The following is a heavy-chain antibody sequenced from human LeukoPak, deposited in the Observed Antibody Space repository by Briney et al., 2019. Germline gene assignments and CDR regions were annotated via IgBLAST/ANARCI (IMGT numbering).Heavy chain of an antibody. D-gene: IGHD5-18*01. Sequence: SETLSLTCTVSGGSISRSPYYWGWVRQPPGKGLELVGSIYYSGTTHYSRYLESRVTISVDTSKTQFSLKLASVTAADTAIYYCAKGAGGFSYYNWFDPWGQGTLVTVSS. CDR1: GGSISRSPYY. J-gene: IGHJ5*02. V-gene: IGHV4-39*07. CDR2: IYYSGTT. CDR3: AKGAGGFSYYNWFDP.